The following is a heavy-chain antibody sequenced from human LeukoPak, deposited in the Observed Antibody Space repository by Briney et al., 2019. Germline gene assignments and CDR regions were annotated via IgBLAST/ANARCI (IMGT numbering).Heavy chain of an antibody. CDR1: GFTFSDYY. CDR2: ISSSSSYT. D-gene: IGHD3-16*02. CDR3: ARDTFGGVIAEYYFDY. J-gene: IGHJ4*02. Sequence: GGSLRLSCAASGFTFSDYYMSWIRQAPGKGLEWVSYISSSSSYTNYADSVKGRFTISRDNAKNSLYLQMNSLRAEDAAVYYCARDTFGGVIAEYYFDYWGQGILVTVSS. V-gene: IGHV3-11*06.